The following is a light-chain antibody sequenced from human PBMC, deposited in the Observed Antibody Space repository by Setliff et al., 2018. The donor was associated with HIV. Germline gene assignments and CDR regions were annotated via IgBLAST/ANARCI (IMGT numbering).Light chain of an antibody. CDR3: CSYASSSTFG. CDR2: EVS. V-gene: IGLV2-23*02. CDR1: SSDVGSYNL. J-gene: IGLJ1*01. Sequence: QSVLTQPASVSGSPGHSITFSCTGTSSDVGSYNLVSWYQHHPGKAPKLMIYEVSKRPSGVSNRFSGSKSGNTASLRISGLQAEDEADYYCCSYASSSTFGFGTGTRSPS.